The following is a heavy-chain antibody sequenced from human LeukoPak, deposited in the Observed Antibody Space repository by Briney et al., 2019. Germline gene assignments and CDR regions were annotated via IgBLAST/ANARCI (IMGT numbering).Heavy chain of an antibody. J-gene: IGHJ3*02. CDR2: IGLAGDT. Sequence: PGGSLRLSCAASGFTLSSYDMHWVCQVTGKGLEWVSGIGLAGDTYYLGSVKGRFTISRENAKNSLYLQMNSLRAGDTAVYYCARDSQYRVFDIWGQGTMVTVSS. CDR1: GFTLSSYD. V-gene: IGHV3-13*04. D-gene: IGHD3-16*02. CDR3: ARDSQYRVFDI.